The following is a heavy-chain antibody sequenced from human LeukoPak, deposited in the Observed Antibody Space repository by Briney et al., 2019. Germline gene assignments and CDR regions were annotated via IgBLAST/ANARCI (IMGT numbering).Heavy chain of an antibody. Sequence: GGSLRLSCAASGFMFNSFGFHWVRQAPGKGLVWVAFIHYDGSLIYYRDSVKGRFSISRDNSKKTVSLQMKSLRDEDTAVYYCAKDRDCTGTCNSGVPADWGKGTLVTVSS. J-gene: IGHJ4*02. CDR1: GFMFNSFG. V-gene: IGHV3-30*02. CDR3: AKDRDCTGTCNSGVPAD. CDR2: IHYDGSLI. D-gene: IGHD2-21*01.